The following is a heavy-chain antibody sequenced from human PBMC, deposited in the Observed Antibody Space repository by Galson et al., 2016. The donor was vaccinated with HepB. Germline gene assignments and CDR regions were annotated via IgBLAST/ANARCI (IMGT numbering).Heavy chain of an antibody. D-gene: IGHD2/OR15-2a*01. Sequence: SLRLSCAASGFTFSNYGMHWVRQAPGKGLEWVAADSMDGRRKFYADSVKGRFTVSRDNSNNMLFLQMRGLRADDTGVYYCAKRHEYCPAVGCSVDYWGQGTLVSASS. CDR2: DSMDGRRK. J-gene: IGHJ4*02. CDR3: AKRHEYCPAVGCSVDY. CDR1: GFTFSNYG. V-gene: IGHV3-30*18.